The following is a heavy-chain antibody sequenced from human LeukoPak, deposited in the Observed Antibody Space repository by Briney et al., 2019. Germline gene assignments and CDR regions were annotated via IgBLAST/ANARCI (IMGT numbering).Heavy chain of an antibody. CDR3: ARSYGARPFTDY. Sequence: GASVKVSCKVSGYTLTELSMHWVRQAPGKGLEWMGGFDPEDGETIYAQKFQGRVTMTEDTSTDTAYMELSSLRSDDTAVYYCARSYGARPFTDYWGQGTLVTVSS. CDR2: FDPEDGET. J-gene: IGHJ4*02. CDR1: GYTLTELS. V-gene: IGHV1-24*01. D-gene: IGHD1-26*01.